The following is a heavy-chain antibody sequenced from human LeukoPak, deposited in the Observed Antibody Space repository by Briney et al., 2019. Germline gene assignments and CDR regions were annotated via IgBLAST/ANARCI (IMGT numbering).Heavy chain of an antibody. CDR2: IIPIFGTA. J-gene: IGHJ4*02. CDR3: ATIGKYCSSTSCYLRY. V-gene: IGHV1-69*13. CDR1: GGTFSSYA. Sequence: SVTVSCTASGGTFSSYAISWVRQAPGQGLEWMGGIIPIFGTANYAQKFQGRVTITADESTSTAYMELSSLRSEDTAVYYCATIGKYCSSTSCYLRYWGQGTLVTVS. D-gene: IGHD2-2*01.